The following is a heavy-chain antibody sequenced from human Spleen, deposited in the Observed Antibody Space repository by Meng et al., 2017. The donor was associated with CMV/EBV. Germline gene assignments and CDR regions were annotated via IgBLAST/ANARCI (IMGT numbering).Heavy chain of an antibody. J-gene: IGHJ5*02. CDR1: SGSLTDYF. Sequence: LTCAVYSGSLTDYFWSWIRQSPEKGLEWIGDISHSGRTNYNPSLKSRVTISVDTSKNQFSLKLSSVTAADTAVYYCARDGVRFGELYPWGQGTLVTVSS. V-gene: IGHV4-34*01. CDR3: ARDGVRFGELYP. CDR2: ISHSGRT. D-gene: IGHD3-10*01.